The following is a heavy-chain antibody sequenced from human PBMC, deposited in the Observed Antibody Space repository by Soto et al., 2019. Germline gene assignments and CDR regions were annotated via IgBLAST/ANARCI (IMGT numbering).Heavy chain of an antibody. Sequence: QVQLQESGPGLVKPSETLSLTCSVSGGSIRNHYWSWIRQPPGKGLEWLGYIYYNWNTNYNPSLKSRVTMSVDTSRNQISLKLTTMTAADTAVYYCTRANWYSEYWGQGTLVTVSS. V-gene: IGHV4-59*11. CDR2: IYYNWNT. CDR1: GGSIRNHY. J-gene: IGHJ4*02. CDR3: TRANWYSEY. D-gene: IGHD7-27*01.